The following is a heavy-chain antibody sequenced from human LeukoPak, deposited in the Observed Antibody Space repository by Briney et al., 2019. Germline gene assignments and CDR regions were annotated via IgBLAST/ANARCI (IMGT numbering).Heavy chain of an antibody. J-gene: IGHJ4*02. CDR2: INHSGST. CDR1: GGSFGGYY. Sequence: PSETLSLTCAVYGGSFGGYYWSWIRQPPGKGLEWIGEINHSGSTNYNPSLKSRVTISVDTSKNQFSLKLSSVTAADTAVYYCARHPTKWELRLSLDYWGQGTLVTVSS. CDR3: ARHPTKWELRLSLDY. D-gene: IGHD1-26*01. V-gene: IGHV4-34*01.